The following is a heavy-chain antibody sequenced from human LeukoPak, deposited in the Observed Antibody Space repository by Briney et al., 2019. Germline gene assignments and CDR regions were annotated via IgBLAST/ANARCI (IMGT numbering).Heavy chain of an antibody. D-gene: IGHD6-13*01. CDR3: ARGAGSSSWYWFDP. V-gene: IGHV3-66*01. CDR2: IYSGGST. J-gene: IGHJ5*02. Sequence: GGSLRLSCAASGFTVSSNYMSWVRQAPGKGLEWVSVIYSGGSTYYADSVKGRFTISRDNSKNTLYLQMNSLRAEDTAVYYCARGAGSSSWYWFDPWGQGTLVTVSS. CDR1: GFTVSSNY.